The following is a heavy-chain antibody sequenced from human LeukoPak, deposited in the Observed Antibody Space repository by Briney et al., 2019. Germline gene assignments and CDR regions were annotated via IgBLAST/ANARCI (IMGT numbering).Heavy chain of an antibody. D-gene: IGHD3-10*01. CDR3: TTVSPCYGLGTTSPDF. Sequence: GGSLRLSCAASGFPFSNAWMSWVRQAPGKGLEWVGRINSKTDGGKTEYAAPVQCRFSISRHVSKNTLYLQMTGFNTEDTAVYYYTTVSPCYGLGTTSPDFWGQGTLVGVSS. CDR1: GFPFSNAW. CDR2: INSKTDGGKT. J-gene: IGHJ4*02. V-gene: IGHV3-15*01.